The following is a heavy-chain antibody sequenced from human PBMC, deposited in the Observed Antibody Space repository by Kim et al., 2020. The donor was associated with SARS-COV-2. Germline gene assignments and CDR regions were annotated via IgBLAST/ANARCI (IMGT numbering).Heavy chain of an antibody. Sequence: GGSLRLSCAASGFTFSSYWMSWVRQAPGKGLEWVANIKQDGSEKYYVDSVKGRFTISRDNAKNSLYLQMNSLRAEDTAVYYCARGGLWRQQLVWYFDLWGRGTLVTVSS. CDR3: ARGGLWRQQLVWYFDL. V-gene: IGHV3-7*01. D-gene: IGHD6-13*01. J-gene: IGHJ2*01. CDR1: GFTFSSYW. CDR2: IKQDGSEK.